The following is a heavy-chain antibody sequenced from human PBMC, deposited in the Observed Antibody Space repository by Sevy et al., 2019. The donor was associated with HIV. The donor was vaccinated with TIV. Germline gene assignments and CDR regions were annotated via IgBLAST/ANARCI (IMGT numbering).Heavy chain of an antibody. D-gene: IGHD2-2*03. Sequence: GGSLRLSCAASGFTFSRNAMSWVRQAPGKGLEWASGITGSGGSTYYADSVKGRFTISRDNSKNTLYLQMNGLRVEDTAVYYCAKVGYCSSTRSYSIYYGMDVWGQGTTVTVSS. CDR1: GFTFSRNA. J-gene: IGHJ6*02. CDR3: AKVGYCSSTRSYSIYYGMDV. V-gene: IGHV3-23*01. CDR2: ITGSGGST.